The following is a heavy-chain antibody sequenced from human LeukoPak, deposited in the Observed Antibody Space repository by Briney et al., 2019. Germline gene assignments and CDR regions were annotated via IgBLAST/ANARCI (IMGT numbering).Heavy chain of an antibody. CDR1: GFIFYNYA. J-gene: IGHJ4*02. CDR2: ISGSGAST. D-gene: IGHD1-26*01. CDR3: AKDVGKWESLHFFDY. Sequence: GGSLRLSCATSGFIFYNYAMNWVRQGPGKGLEWISGISGSGASTYYADSVKGRFTISRDDSRNTLYLQMNSLRGDDTAVYYCAKDVGKWESLHFFDYWGQGTLVTVSS. V-gene: IGHV3-23*01.